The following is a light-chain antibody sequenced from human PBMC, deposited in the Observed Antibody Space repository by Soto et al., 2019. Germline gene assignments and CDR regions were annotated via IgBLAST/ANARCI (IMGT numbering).Light chain of an antibody. CDR1: QSVSNN. J-gene: IGKJ1*01. V-gene: IGKV3-15*01. Sequence: EIVMTQSPATLSVSPGERATLSCRASQSVSNNLAWYQKKPGQAPRLLIYGASTRATGIPARFSGSGSGTEFTLTISSLRSEDFAVYYCQQYNTWWTFGPGTRVEIK. CDR3: QQYNTWWT. CDR2: GAS.